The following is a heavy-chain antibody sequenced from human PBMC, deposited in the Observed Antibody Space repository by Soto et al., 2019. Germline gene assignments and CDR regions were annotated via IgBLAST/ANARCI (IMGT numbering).Heavy chain of an antibody. CDR3: ARQVRYCSGKGCPNLVDP. D-gene: IGHD2-15*01. J-gene: IGHJ5*02. V-gene: IGHV2-5*02. CDR2: IYWDDDK. Sequence: QITLKESGPTLVKPTQTLTLTCTFSGFSLSTSGVGVGWIRQPPGKALEWLALIYWDDDKRYSPSLKTRLSSTKDTSKKPVVVTMTNMAPVDTATYYCARQVRYCSGKGCPNLVDPWGQGTLVTVSS. CDR1: GFSLSTSGVG.